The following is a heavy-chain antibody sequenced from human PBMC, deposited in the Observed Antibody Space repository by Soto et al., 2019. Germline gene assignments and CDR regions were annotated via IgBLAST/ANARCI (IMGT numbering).Heavy chain of an antibody. CDR3: ARLQHDYDRYFDL. D-gene: IGHD4-17*01. J-gene: IGHJ2*01. CDR1: GGSISRYY. CDR2: IYYSGST. Sequence: SETLSLTCTVSGGSISRYYWSWIRQPPGKGLEWIGYIYYSGSTNYNPSLKSRVTISVDTSKNQFSLKLSSVTAADTAVYYCARLQHDYDRYFDLWGRGTLVTVSS. V-gene: IGHV4-59*08.